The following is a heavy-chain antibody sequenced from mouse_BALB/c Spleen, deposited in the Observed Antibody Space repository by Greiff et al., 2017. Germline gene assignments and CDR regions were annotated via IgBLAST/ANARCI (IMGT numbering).Heavy chain of an antibody. D-gene: IGHD2-1*01. CDR3: ARSGGNYRYYFDY. V-gene: IGHV14-3*02. Sequence: EVKLVESGAELVKPGASVKLSCTASGFNIKDTYMHWVKQRPEQGLEWIGRIDPANGNTKYDPKFQGKATITADTSSNTAYLQLSSLTSEDTAVYYCARSGGNYRYYFDYWGQGTTLTVSS. CDR2: IDPANGNT. J-gene: IGHJ2*01. CDR1: GFNIKDTY.